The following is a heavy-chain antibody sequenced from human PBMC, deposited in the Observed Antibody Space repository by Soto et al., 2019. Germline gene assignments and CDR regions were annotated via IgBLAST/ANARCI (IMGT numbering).Heavy chain of an antibody. D-gene: IGHD2-2*01. CDR3: AREVEVHTPVFGF. J-gene: IGHJ4*02. CDR2: ISPMFGKA. Sequence: QVQLVKSGAEVKRPGSSVKVSCKASGGTFNNYAINWVRQAPGQGLEWMGDISPMFGKANYAQKFQGRVKISADDSTATAYLELSSLRSEDTALYYCAREVEVHTPVFGFWGQGSLVTVAS. CDR1: GGTFNNYA. V-gene: IGHV1-69*01.